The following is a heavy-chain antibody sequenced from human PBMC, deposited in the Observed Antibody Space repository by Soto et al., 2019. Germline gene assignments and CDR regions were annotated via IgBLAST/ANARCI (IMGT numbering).Heavy chain of an antibody. V-gene: IGHV3-11*06. CDR3: ARDRIDYYYGSGSHPTDYYYYYGMDV. J-gene: IGHJ6*02. CDR1: GFTFSDYY. CDR2: ISSSSSYT. Sequence: GSLRLSCAASGFTFSDYYMSWIRQAPGKGLEWVSYISSSSSYTNYADSVKGRFTISRDNAKNSLYLQMNSLRAEDTAVYYCARDRIDYYYGSGSHPTDYYYYYGMDVWGQGTTVTVSS. D-gene: IGHD3-10*01.